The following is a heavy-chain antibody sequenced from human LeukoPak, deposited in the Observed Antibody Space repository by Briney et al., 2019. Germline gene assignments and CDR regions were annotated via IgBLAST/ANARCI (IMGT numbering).Heavy chain of an antibody. CDR3: ANMFRGVSTDY. CDR2: ISGSGRST. CDR1: EFTFSSYA. J-gene: IGHJ4*02. V-gene: IGHV3-23*01. Sequence: GGSLRLSCAASEFTFSSYAMSWVRQAPGKGLEWVSAISGSGRSTYYADSVKGRFTISRDNSKNTLYLQMNSLRAEDTAVYYCANMFRGVSTDYWGQGTLVTVSS. D-gene: IGHD3-10*01.